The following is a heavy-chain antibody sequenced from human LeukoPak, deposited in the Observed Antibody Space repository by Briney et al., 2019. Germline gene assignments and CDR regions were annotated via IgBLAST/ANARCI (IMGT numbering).Heavy chain of an antibody. J-gene: IGHJ3*02. D-gene: IGHD6-13*01. V-gene: IGHV1-24*01. CDR2: FDPEDGET. CDR3: ATDSRIAARAFDI. CDR1: GYTLTELS. Sequence: GASVTVSFKVSGYTLTELSMHWVRQAPGKGLEWMGGFDPEDGETIYAQKFQGRVTMTEDTSTDTAYMELSSLRSEDTAVYYCATDSRIAARAFDIWGQGTMVTVSS.